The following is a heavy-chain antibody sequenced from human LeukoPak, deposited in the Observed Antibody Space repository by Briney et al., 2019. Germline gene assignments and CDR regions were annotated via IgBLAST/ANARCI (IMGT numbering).Heavy chain of an antibody. CDR1: GGSISSYY. Sequence: SETLSLTYTVSGGSISSYYWSWIRQPPGKGLEWIGYIYYSGSTNYNPSLKSRVTISVDTSKNQFSLKLSSVTAADTAVYYCARVGRYSSSWYDYWGQGTLVTVSS. J-gene: IGHJ4*02. CDR2: IYYSGST. D-gene: IGHD6-13*01. CDR3: ARVGRYSSSWYDY. V-gene: IGHV4-59*01.